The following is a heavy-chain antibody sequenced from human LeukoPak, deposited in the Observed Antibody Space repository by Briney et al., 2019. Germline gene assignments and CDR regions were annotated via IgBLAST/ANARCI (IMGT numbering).Heavy chain of an antibody. Sequence: PSETLSLTCAVYGGSFSGYYWSWIRQPPGKGLEWIGEINHSGSTNYNPSLKSRVTISVDTSKNQFSLKLSSVTAADTAVYYCAKESMADAFDIWGQGTMVTVSS. V-gene: IGHV4-34*01. D-gene: IGHD2/OR15-2a*01. CDR1: GGSFSGYY. CDR3: AKESMADAFDI. J-gene: IGHJ3*02. CDR2: INHSGST.